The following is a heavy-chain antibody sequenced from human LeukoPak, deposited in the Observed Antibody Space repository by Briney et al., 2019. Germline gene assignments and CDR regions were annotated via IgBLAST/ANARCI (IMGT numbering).Heavy chain of an antibody. D-gene: IGHD5-24*01. Sequence: GESLKISCSGSGYSFLNYWIGWVRQMPGKGLEWMGIINPAGSDSIYSPSFQGQVTISADTSMSTAYLQWSTLKASDTATYNGARRKGDGYNSPFDYWGQGTLVTVPS. V-gene: IGHV5-51*01. CDR1: GYSFLNYW. CDR2: INPAGSDS. CDR3: ARRKGDGYNSPFDY. J-gene: IGHJ4*02.